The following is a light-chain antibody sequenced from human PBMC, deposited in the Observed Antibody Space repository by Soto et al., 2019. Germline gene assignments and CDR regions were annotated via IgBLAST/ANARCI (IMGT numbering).Light chain of an antibody. CDR2: AAS. CDR1: QSISTNS. V-gene: IGKV3-20*01. J-gene: IGKJ4*01. Sequence: EIVLTQSPGTVSLSAGERATLSCRASQSISTNSLAWYQQKPGQAPRLLIYAASSRATGIPDRFAGSGSGTDFTLTICSLEPEDFEVYFCHQYETSPLSFGGGTKVGMK. CDR3: HQYETSPLS.